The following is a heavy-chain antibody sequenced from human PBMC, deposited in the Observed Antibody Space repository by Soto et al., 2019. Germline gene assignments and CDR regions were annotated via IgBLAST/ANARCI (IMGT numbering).Heavy chain of an antibody. CDR2: IGCDGRRA. D-gene: IGHD4-17*01. Sequence: QVQLAESGGGVVQPGGSLRLSCAASGFTFGRHGMHWVRQAPGKGLGWVAVIGCDGRRASYADSVKGRFTISRDNGQNTLYLQMNSLRAEETAVYYCARDDDYGDNGLDYWGQGTLVTVSS. CDR3: ARDDDYGDNGLDY. CDR1: GFTFGRHG. J-gene: IGHJ4*02. V-gene: IGHV3-33*01.